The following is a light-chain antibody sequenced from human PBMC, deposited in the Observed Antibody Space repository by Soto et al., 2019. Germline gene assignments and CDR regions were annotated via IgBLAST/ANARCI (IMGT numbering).Light chain of an antibody. CDR1: SSSIGSNY. V-gene: IGLV1-51*01. CDR2: ENN. J-gene: IGLJ1*01. Sequence: QSALTQPPSVSAAPGQMVTISCSGSSSSIGSNYASWYQQLPGTAPKLLIYENNKRPSGIPDRFSGSKSGTLATLGIAGLQTGDEADYYCGTWDSSLSVYVLGTGTKLTVL. CDR3: GTWDSSLSVYV.